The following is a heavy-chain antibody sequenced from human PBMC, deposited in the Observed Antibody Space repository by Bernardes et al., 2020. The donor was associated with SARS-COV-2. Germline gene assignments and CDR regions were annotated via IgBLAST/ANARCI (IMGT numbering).Heavy chain of an antibody. J-gene: IGHJ4*02. CDR2: ISVSGGII. V-gene: IGHV3-23*01. CDR3: TKAGGGPRRG. D-gene: IGHD1-1*01. CDR1: GFTFSTYA. Sequence: GGSLRLSCAASGFTFSTYAMTWVRQAPGKGLEWVSTISVSGGIIYYADSVRGRFTISRDNSKNTLYLQMNSLRGEDTAAYYCTKAGGGPRRGWCQGTMGTVS.